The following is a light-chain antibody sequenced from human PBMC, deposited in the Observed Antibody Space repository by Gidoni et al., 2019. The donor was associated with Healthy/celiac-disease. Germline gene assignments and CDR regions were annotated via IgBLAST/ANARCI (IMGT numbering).Light chain of an antibody. V-gene: IGKV3-15*01. J-gene: IGKJ4*01. CDR3: QQYNNWPPLT. CDR2: GAS. CDR1: QSVSSN. Sequence: DIVTTQPPATPSASPGERATLSCRASQSVSSNLSWYQQKPSQAPRLLVYGASTRATGIPARFNGSGPGTEFTLTISSLQSEDFAVYSCQQYNNWPPLTFGGGTKVEIK.